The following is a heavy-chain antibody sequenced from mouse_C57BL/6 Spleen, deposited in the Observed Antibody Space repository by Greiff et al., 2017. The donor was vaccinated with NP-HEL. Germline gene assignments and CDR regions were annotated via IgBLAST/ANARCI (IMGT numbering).Heavy chain of an antibody. CDR1: GYTFTDYY. CDR2: INPNNGGT. Sequence: EVQLQQSGPELVKPGASVKISCKASGYTFTDYYMNWVKQSHGKSLEWIGDINPNNGGTSYNQKFKGKATLTVDKSSSTAYMELRSLTSEDSAVYYCASHSWFAYWGQGALVTVSA. J-gene: IGHJ3*01. V-gene: IGHV1-26*01. CDR3: ASHSWFAY.